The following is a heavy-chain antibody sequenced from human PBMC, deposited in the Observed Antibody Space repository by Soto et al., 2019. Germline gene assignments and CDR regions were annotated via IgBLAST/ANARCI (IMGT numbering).Heavy chain of an antibody. CDR2: SYYSGST. CDR1: GGSISSSSYY. V-gene: IGHV4-39*01. J-gene: IGHJ4*02. D-gene: IGHD3-22*01. CDR3: ARHRITLIGSVDY. Sequence: SETLSLTCTVSGGSISSSSYYWGWIRQPPGKGLEWIGSSYYSGSTYYNPSLKSRVTISVDTSKNQFSLKLSSVTAADTAVYYSARHRITLIGSVDYWGQGTLVTVSS.